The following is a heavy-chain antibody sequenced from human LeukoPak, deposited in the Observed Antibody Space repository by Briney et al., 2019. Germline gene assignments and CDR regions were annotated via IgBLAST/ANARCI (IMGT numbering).Heavy chain of an antibody. CDR2: INPYNGGT. V-gene: IGHV1-2*02. J-gene: IGHJ4*02. CDR1: GYMFTFYY. D-gene: IGHD4-11*01. CDR3: ARVYSVGYFDF. Sequence: ASVKVSCKTSGYMFTFYYLHWVRQAPGQGLEWMGWINPYNGGTDYAQKFQDRVTMTRDTSISTVYMELGRLRSDDTAVYYCARVYSVGYFDFWGQGTLVTVSA.